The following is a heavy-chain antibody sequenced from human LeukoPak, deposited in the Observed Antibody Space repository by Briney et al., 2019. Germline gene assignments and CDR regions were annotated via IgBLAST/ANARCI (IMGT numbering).Heavy chain of an antibody. V-gene: IGHV3-23*01. CDR1: GFRFSSYA. J-gene: IGHJ4*02. CDR3: AKHRPYCGGDCYFSLDY. D-gene: IGHD2-21*02. CDR2: ISGSGSNT. Sequence: GGSLRLSCAASGFRFSSYAMSWVRQAPGKGLEWVSAISGSGSNTFYADSVKGRFIISRDNSKNTLYLQMNSLRAEDTAVYYCAKHRPYCGGDCYFSLDYWGQGTLVTASS.